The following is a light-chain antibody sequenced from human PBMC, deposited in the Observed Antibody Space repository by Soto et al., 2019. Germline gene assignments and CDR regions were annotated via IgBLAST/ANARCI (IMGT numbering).Light chain of an antibody. CDR1: QSVRSS. Sequence: EIVMTQSPATLSVSPGERATLSCRASQSVRSSLAWYQQKPGQAPRLRIYGASTRATGIPARFSGSGSGTEFTLTISSLQSEDFAVYYCQQYNNWLYTFGQGTKLEIK. V-gene: IGKV3-15*01. J-gene: IGKJ2*01. CDR3: QQYNNWLYT. CDR2: GAS.